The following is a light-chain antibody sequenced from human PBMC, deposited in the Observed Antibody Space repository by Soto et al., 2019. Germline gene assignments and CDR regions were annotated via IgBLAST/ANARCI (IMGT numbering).Light chain of an antibody. V-gene: IGKV1-5*03. CDR1: QTISSW. Sequence: DIQMTQSPSTLSGSVGDRVTITCRASQTISSWLAWYQQKPGKAPKLLIYKASTLKSGVPSRFSGSGSGTEVTLTYCSLRPVDFATYYCHLYNSYSVAFGQGTKVELK. CDR2: KAS. CDR3: HLYNSYSVA. J-gene: IGKJ1*01.